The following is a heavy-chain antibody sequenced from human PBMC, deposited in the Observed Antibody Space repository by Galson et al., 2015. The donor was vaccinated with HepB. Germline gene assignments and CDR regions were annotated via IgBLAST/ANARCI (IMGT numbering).Heavy chain of an antibody. CDR3: ARQAITGTDSFDI. CDR1: GFPVSSYY. V-gene: IGHV3-53*01. D-gene: IGHD1-20*01. CDR2: IYSGGRA. J-gene: IGHJ3*02. Sequence: SLRLSCAASGFPVSSYYMSWVRQAPGKGLEWVSLIYSGGRANHEEAVVGGLTTSRGRAENNIYLKMNSLRAEDTAVYYCARQAITGTDSFDIWGRGTVVTVSS.